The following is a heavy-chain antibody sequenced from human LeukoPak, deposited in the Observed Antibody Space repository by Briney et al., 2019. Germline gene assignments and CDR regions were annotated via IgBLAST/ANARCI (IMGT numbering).Heavy chain of an antibody. Sequence: GGSLRLSCAASEFTFSSYEMNWVRQAPGKGLEWVSYVSSSGSTIYYADSVKGRFTISRDNAKNSLYLQMNSLRAEDTAVYYCAELGITMIGGVWGKGTTVTISS. V-gene: IGHV3-48*03. CDR2: VSSSGSTI. CDR3: AELGITMIGGV. D-gene: IGHD3-10*02. CDR1: EFTFSSYE. J-gene: IGHJ6*04.